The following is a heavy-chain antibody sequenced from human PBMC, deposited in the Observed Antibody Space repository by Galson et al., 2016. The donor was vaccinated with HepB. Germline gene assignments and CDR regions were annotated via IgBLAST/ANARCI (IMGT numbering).Heavy chain of an antibody. V-gene: IGHV3-30*03. Sequence: SLRLSCAVSGFSFSDYGMHWVRQPPGKGLEWVALVSSDETNKSYADSVKGRFTISRDNSKNMLYLQMHSLRTEDTALYYCASDHGGNPGSDYWGQGTLVTVSS. D-gene: IGHD4-23*01. CDR3: ASDHGGNPGSDY. CDR1: GFSFSDYG. CDR2: VSSDETNK. J-gene: IGHJ4*02.